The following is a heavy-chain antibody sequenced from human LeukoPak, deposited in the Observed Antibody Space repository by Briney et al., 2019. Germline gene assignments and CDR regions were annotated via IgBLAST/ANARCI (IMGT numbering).Heavy chain of an antibody. J-gene: IGHJ4*02. Sequence: SETLSLTCTVSGYSISSGYYWGWIRQPPGKGLEWIGSIYHSGRTFYNPSLKSRVTISVDTSKNQFSLKLSSVTAADTAVYYCARYCSGGSCYDYWGQGTLVTVSS. CDR2: IYHSGRT. D-gene: IGHD2-15*01. CDR1: GYSISSGYY. CDR3: ARYCSGGSCYDY. V-gene: IGHV4-38-2*02.